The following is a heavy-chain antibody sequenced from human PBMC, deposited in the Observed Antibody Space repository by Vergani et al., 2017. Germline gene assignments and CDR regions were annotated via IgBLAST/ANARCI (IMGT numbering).Heavy chain of an antibody. V-gene: IGHV1-46*03. CDR1: GYTFTGYF. J-gene: IGHJ4*02. CDR2: INPSGGST. CDR3: ARGIVGATPAYYFDY. D-gene: IGHD1-26*01. Sequence: QVQLVQSGAEVKKPGASVKVSCKASGYTFTGYFMHWVRQAPGQGLEWMGIINPSGGSTSYAQKFQGRVTMTRDTSTSTVYMELSSLRSEDTAVYYCARGIVGATPAYYFDYWGQGTLVTVSS.